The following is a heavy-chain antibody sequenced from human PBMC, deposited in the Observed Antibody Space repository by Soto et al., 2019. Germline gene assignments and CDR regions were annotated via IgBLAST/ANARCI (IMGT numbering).Heavy chain of an antibody. J-gene: IGHJ6*04. CDR3: ARFTIFGVVIPGRYYRMDA. V-gene: IGHV4-4*07. Sequence: SETLCLTCTVSGGSISSYYWSWIRQPAGKGLEWIGRIYTSGSTNSNPSLKSRVTMSVDTSKNQFSLKLSSVTAADTAVYYCARFTIFGVVIPGRYYRMDARGKGPTVT. CDR1: GGSISSYY. CDR2: IYTSGST. D-gene: IGHD3-3*01.